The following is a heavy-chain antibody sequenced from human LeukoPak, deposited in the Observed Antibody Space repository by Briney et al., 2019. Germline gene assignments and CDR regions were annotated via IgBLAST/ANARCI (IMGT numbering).Heavy chain of an antibody. Sequence: AVKVSRIASGGTFSSYAISWVRQAPGQGLEWMGGIIPIFGTANYAQKFPRRVTITTDASTSTAYMELSSLRSEDTAVYYCARSCSSTSCPFDYWGQGTLVTVSS. CDR1: GGTFSSYA. CDR2: IIPIFGTA. V-gene: IGHV1-69*05. D-gene: IGHD2-2*01. CDR3: ARSCSSTSCPFDY. J-gene: IGHJ4*02.